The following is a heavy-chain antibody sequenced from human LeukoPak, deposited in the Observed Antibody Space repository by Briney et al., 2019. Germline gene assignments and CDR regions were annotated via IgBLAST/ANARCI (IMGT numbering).Heavy chain of an antibody. CDR2: ISSSGSTI. Sequence: GGSLRLSCAASGFTFSDYCMSWIRQAPGKGLEWVSYISSSGSTISYADSVKGRFTISRDNAKNSLYLQMNSLRAEDTAVYYCARASYYGSGNDYWGQGTLVTVSS. D-gene: IGHD3-10*01. V-gene: IGHV3-11*01. CDR1: GFTFSDYC. CDR3: ARASYYGSGNDY. J-gene: IGHJ4*02.